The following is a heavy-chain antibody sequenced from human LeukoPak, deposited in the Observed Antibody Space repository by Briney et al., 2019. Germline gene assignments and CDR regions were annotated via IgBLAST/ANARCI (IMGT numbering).Heavy chain of an antibody. Sequence: ASAKVSCKASGYTFTSYDINWVRQATGQGLEWMGWMNPNSGNTGYAQKFQGRVTMTRNTSINTAYMELSSLRSEDTAVYYCARAHVEYQLLAATRWFDPWGQGTLVTVSS. CDR1: GYTFTSYD. J-gene: IGHJ5*02. CDR3: ARAHVEYQLLAATRWFDP. V-gene: IGHV1-8*01. CDR2: MNPNSGNT. D-gene: IGHD2-2*01.